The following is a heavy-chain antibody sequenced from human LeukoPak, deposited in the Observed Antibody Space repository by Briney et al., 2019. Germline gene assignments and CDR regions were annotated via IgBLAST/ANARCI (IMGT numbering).Heavy chain of an antibody. J-gene: IGHJ6*02. CDR2: IINSGGTV. CDR3: ARVGRGVYGMDV. V-gene: IGHV3-48*02. CDR1: GFTFSIHG. D-gene: IGHD3-10*01. Sequence: GGSLRLSCAASGFTFSIHGMNWVRQAPGKGLEWVSYIINSGGTVYYTDSVQGRFTISRDNARNSLFLQMNSLRDEDTAVYYCARVGRGVYGMDVWGQGTTVTLS.